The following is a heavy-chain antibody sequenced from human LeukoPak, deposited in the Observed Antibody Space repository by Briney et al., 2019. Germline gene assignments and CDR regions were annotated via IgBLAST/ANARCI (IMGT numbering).Heavy chain of an antibody. V-gene: IGHV4-61*01. CDR3: ARHRRDGYNLPPFDP. CDR1: GGSISSSSYY. J-gene: IGHJ5*02. CDR2: IYYSGST. D-gene: IGHD5-24*01. Sequence: SETLSLTCTVSGGSISSSSYYWSWIRQPPGKGLEWIGYIYYSGSTNYNPSLKSRVTISVDTSKNQFSLKLSSVTAADTAVYYCARHRRDGYNLPPFDPWGQGTLVTVSS.